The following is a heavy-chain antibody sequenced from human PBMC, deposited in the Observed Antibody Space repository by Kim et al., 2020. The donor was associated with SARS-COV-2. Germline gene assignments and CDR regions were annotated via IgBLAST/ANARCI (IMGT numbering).Heavy chain of an antibody. CDR3: ARHSGFTVVTSPFDY. Sequence: SETLSLTCTVSGGSISSYYWSWIRQPPGKGLEWIGYIYYSGSTNYNPSLKSRVTISVDTSKNQFSLKLSSVTAADTAVYYCARHSGFTVVTSPFDYWGQGTLVTVSS. CDR1: GGSISSYY. CDR2: IYYSGST. D-gene: IGHD2-21*02. J-gene: IGHJ4*02. V-gene: IGHV4-59*08.